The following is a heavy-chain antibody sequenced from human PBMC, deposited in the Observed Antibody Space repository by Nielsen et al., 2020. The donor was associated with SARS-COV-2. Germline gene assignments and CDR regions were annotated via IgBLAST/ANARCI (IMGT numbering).Heavy chain of an antibody. CDR2: ISGSGGST. CDR1: GFTFSSYA. D-gene: IGHD2-15*01. J-gene: IGHJ4*02. Sequence: GGSLRLSCAGSGFTFSSYAMSWVRQAPGKGLEWVSTISGSGGSTYYADSVKGRFTISRDNSKNTLYLQMNSLRAEDTAVYYCAKDRAQGYCSGGSCYPGDYWGQGTLVTVSS. V-gene: IGHV3-23*01. CDR3: AKDRAQGYCSGGSCYPGDY.